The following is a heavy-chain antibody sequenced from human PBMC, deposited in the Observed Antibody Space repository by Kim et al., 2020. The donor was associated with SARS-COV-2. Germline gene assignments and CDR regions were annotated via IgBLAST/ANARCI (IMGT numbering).Heavy chain of an antibody. CDR1: GFNVSSSY. CDR2: IYRGGNT. D-gene: IGHD2-2*01. CDR3: ARRITTSWDLDY. Sequence: GGSLRLSCEASGFNVSSSYMNWVRQAPGKGLDWFSIIYRGGNTYYADSVKGRFTISRDNSKNTLFLQMNSLRAEDTDVYYCARRITTSWDLDYWGQGTLVTVSP. J-gene: IGHJ4*02. V-gene: IGHV3-66*02.